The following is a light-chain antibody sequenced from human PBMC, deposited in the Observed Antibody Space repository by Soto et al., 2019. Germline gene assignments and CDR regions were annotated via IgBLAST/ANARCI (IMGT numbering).Light chain of an antibody. CDR3: QQYNSYPT. J-gene: IGKJ1*01. CDR2: KAS. V-gene: IGKV1-5*03. CDR1: QSISSW. Sequence: DIQMTQSPSTLCASVGDRVTITCRASQSISSWLAWYQQKPGKAPKLLIYKASSLESGVPSRFSGSGSGTEFTLTISSLQPDDFASYYCQQYNSYPTFGQGTKVEIK.